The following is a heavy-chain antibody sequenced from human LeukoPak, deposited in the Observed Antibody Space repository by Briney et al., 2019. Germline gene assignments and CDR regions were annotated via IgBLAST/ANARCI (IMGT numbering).Heavy chain of an antibody. V-gene: IGHV3-74*01. CDR3: ARGYGSGIFYYYGMDV. CDR2: INSDGSST. CDR1: GFTFSNAW. J-gene: IGHJ6*02. D-gene: IGHD3-10*01. Sequence: PGGSLRLSCAASGFTFSNAWMSWVRKAPGKGLKWVGRINSDGSSTNYADSVKGRFTISRDNAKNTLYLQINSLRDEDTAVYYCARGYGSGIFYYYGMDVWGQGTTVTVSS.